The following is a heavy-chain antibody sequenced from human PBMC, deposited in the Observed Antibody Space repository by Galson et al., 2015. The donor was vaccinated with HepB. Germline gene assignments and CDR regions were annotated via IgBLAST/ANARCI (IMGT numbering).Heavy chain of an antibody. CDR1: GGTFSSYA. V-gene: IGHV1-69*10. CDR3: ARVLMSNGPNYFDY. CDR2: IIPILGTA. Sequence: VKVSCKASGGTFSSYAISWVRQAPGQGLEWMGGIIPILGTANYAQKFQGRVTITADKSTSTAYMELSSLRSEDTAVYYCARVLMSNGPNYFDYWGQGTLVTVSS. J-gene: IGHJ4*02. D-gene: IGHD5/OR15-5a*01.